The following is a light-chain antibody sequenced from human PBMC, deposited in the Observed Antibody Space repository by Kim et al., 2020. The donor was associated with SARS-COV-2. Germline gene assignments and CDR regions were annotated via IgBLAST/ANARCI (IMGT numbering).Light chain of an antibody. CDR2: DVT. J-gene: IGLJ3*02. V-gene: IGLV2-14*03. CDR3: ASYTTRSTWV. CDR1: SSDVGAYAY. Sequence: GQSIPFSCTGTSSDVGAYAYVSWYQQHPDKAPKLIIYDVTKRPSGVSNRFSGSKSGNTASLTISGLQAEDEADYYCASYTTRSTWVFGGGTQLTVL.